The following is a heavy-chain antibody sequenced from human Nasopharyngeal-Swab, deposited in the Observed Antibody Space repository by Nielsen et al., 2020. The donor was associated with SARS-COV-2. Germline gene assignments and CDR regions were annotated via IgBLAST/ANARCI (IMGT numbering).Heavy chain of an antibody. CDR1: GFTFSNSG. V-gene: IGHV3-30*18. CDR2: ISYDGSNK. D-gene: IGHD2-2*01. CDR3: AKGEYCSSTSCYPVSYFDY. Sequence: GGSLRLSCAAPGFTFSNSGMDWVRQAPGKGLEWVAVISYDGSNKYYADSVKGRFTISRDNSKNTLYLQMNSLRAEDTAVYYCAKGEYCSSTSCYPVSYFDYWGQGTLVTVSS. J-gene: IGHJ4*02.